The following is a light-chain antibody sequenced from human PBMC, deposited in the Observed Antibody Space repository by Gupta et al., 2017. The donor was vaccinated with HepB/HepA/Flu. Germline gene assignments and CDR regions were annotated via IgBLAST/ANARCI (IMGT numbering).Light chain of an antibody. V-gene: IGKV3-20*01. J-gene: IGKJ1*01. CDR3: QQKSSSPGT. Sequence: EIVLTQSPGTLSLYPGERATLSCRASQSFASSYLAWYQQKPGQAPRLLIYGASSRATGIPDRFSGSGSGTEFTLTISRREPEDFAVYYCQQKSSSPGTFGQGTTVEIK. CDR2: GAS. CDR1: QSFASSY.